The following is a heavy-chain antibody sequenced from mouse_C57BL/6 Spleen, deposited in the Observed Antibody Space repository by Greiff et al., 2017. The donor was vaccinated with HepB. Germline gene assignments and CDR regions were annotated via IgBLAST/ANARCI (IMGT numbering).Heavy chain of an antibody. V-gene: IGHV1-18*01. CDR2: INPNNGGT. CDR1: GYTFTDYN. D-gene: IGHD1-1*01. CDR3: ARLDYYGSSSYFDV. Sequence: EVQLQQSGPELVKPGASVKIPCKASGYTFTDYNMDWVKQSHGKSLEWIGDINPNNGGTIYNQKFKGKATLTVDKSSSTAYMELRSLTSEDTAVYYCARLDYYGSSSYFDVWGTGTTVTVSS. J-gene: IGHJ1*03.